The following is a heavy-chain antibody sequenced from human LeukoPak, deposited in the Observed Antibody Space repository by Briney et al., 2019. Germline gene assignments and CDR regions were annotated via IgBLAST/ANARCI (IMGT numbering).Heavy chain of an antibody. CDR1: GGSISSSSYY. CDR2: FYYSGST. J-gene: IGHJ4*02. CDR3: AREILNAPTPGAY. D-gene: IGHD2-15*01. Sequence: SETLSLTCTVSGGSISSSSYYWAWIRQPPGKGLEWIVYFYYSGSTNYNPSLKSRVTISVDTSKHQFSLKLSSVTAADTAVYYCAREILNAPTPGAYWGRGILVTVSS. V-gene: IGHV4-61*01.